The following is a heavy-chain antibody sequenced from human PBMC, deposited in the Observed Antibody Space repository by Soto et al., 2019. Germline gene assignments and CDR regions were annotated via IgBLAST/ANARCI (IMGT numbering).Heavy chain of an antibody. D-gene: IGHD2-15*01. J-gene: IGHJ4*02. CDR1: GFTFSSYW. V-gene: IGHV3-7*01. CDR2: IKQDGSEK. CDR3: ARPHCSGGSCYSIPFDY. Sequence: PGGSLRLSCAASGFTFSSYWMSWVRQAPGKGLEWVANIKQDGSEKYYVDSVKGRFTISRDNAKNSLYLQMNSLRAEDTAVYYCARPHCSGGSCYSIPFDYWGQGTLVTVSS.